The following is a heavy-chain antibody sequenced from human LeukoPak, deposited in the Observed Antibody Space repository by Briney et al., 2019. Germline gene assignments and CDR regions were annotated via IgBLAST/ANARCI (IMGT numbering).Heavy chain of an antibody. V-gene: IGHV1-18*01. CDR3: ARDAPRAGKNNWFDP. CDR1: GYSFVLYG. D-gene: IGHD3-10*01. J-gene: IGHJ5*02. Sequence: GASVKVSCKASGYSFVLYGISWVRQAPGEGPEWMGWISGSTGDTNYAQKLQGRVTMTTDTSTSTAYMELRSLRSDDTAVYYCARDAPRAGKNNWFDPWGQGTLVTVSS. CDR2: ISGSTGDT.